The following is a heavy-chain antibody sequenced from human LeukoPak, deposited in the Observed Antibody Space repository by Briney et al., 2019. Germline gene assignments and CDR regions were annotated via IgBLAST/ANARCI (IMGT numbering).Heavy chain of an antibody. V-gene: IGHV3-23*01. D-gene: IGHD3-3*01. CDR3: AKGHDFWSGPVDY. CDR2: ISGSGGRT. Sequence: GGSLRLSCAASGFTFSSYAMSWVRQAPGKGLEWVSVISGSGGRTYYADSVKGRFTISRDNSKNTLYLQVNSLRAEDTAVYYCAKGHDFWSGPVDYWGQGTLVTVSS. CDR1: GFTFSSYA. J-gene: IGHJ4*02.